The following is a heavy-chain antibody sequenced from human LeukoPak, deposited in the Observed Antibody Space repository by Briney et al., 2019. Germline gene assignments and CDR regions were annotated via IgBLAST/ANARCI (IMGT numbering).Heavy chain of an antibody. CDR2: IGPTGTNR. J-gene: IGHJ4*02. Sequence: SGGSLRLSCAASGFTFSSCGFNWVRQAPGKGLEWVSSIGPTGTNRYYADSVRGRFTISRDNAKNSMYLQMDSLRDEDTAVYYCATETIGRHYDYWGQGTLLTVSS. V-gene: IGHV3-21*01. D-gene: IGHD1-14*01. CDR3: ATETIGRHYDY. CDR1: GFTFSSCG.